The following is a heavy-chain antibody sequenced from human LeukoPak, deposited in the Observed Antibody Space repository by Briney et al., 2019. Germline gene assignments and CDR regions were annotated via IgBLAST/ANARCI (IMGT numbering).Heavy chain of an antibody. CDR2: INHEGSST. J-gene: IGHJ4*02. CDR1: GFIFSTYW. V-gene: IGHV3-74*01. D-gene: IGHD4-17*01. Sequence: PGGSLRLSCAASGFIFSTYWMHWVRQAPGKGLVWVSRINHEGSSTSYADSVKGRFTISRDNAKNTLYLQLNNLRAEDTAVYYCVRENDYGDYGYWGQGTLVTVSS. CDR3: VRENDYGDYGY.